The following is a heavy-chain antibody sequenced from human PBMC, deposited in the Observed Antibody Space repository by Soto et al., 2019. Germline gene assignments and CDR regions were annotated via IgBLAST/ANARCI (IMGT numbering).Heavy chain of an antibody. J-gene: IGHJ5*02. CDR2: INHSGST. CDR1: GGSFSGYY. D-gene: IGHD3-3*01. CDR3: ARLEYYDFWSGYLRFNWFDP. V-gene: IGHV4-34*01. Sequence: SETLSLTCAVYGGSFSGYYWSWIRQPPGKGLEWIGEINHSGSTNYNPSLKSRVTISVDTSKNQFSLKLSSVTAADTAVYYCARLEYYDFWSGYLRFNWFDPWGQGTLVTVSS.